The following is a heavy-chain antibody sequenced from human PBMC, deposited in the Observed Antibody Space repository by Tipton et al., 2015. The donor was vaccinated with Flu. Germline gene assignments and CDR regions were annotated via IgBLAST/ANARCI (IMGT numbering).Heavy chain of an antibody. CDR3: ARTGGDLRAEYFQH. CDR1: GGFFSSYY. Sequence: TLSLTCTVSGGFFSSYYWNWIRQPAGKGLERIGRIYTSGSTNYNPSLKSRVTISVDTSKNQFSLKLSSVTAADTAVYYCARTGGDLRAEYFQHWGQGTLVTVSS. V-gene: IGHV4-4*07. D-gene: IGHD2-21*02. CDR2: IYTSGST. J-gene: IGHJ1*01.